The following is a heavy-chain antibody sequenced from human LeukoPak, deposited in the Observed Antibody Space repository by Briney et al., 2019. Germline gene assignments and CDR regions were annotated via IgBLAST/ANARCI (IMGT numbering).Heavy chain of an antibody. J-gene: IGHJ4*02. V-gene: IGHV4-39*07. Sequence: SETLSLTCTVSGGSISSRTYYWGWIRQPPGKGLEWIGEINHSGSTSYNPSLKSRVTISVDTSKNQFSLKLSSVTAADTAVYYCARGDYYDSSGYYYFDYWGQGTLVTVSS. CDR3: ARGDYYDSSGYYYFDY. CDR1: GGSISSRTYY. CDR2: INHSGST. D-gene: IGHD3-22*01.